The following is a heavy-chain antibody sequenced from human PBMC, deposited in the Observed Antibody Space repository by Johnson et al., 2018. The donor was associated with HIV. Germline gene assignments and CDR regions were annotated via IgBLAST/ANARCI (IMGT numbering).Heavy chain of an antibody. CDR2: ISSSGSTI. CDR3: ARVRPPGLLDAIDI. Sequence: VQLVESGGGVVRPGRSMRLSCVASGFTFNSYAMHWIRQAPGKGLEWVSYISSSGSTIYYADSVKGRFTISRDNAKNTLYLQMNSLRAEDTAVYHCARVRPPGLLDAIDIWGQGTMVTVSS. J-gene: IGHJ3*02. V-gene: IGHV3-48*04. CDR1: GFTFNSYA.